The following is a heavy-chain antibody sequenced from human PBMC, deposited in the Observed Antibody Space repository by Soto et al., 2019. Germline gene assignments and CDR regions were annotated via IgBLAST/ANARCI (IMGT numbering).Heavy chain of an antibody. CDR2: LSAYNGDT. D-gene: IGHD6-19*01. CDR1: GYTFTNHG. V-gene: IGHV1-18*04. CDR3: AKYPSNTSGNRIWFDP. J-gene: IGHJ5*02. Sequence: QVHLVQSGAEVKKPGASVKVSCKASGYTFTNHGINWVRQAPGQGLEWMGWLSAYNGDTKYAQKFQGRVTMTTDTATSTAYMDLRSLRSDDTAVYYCAKYPSNTSGNRIWFDPWSQGTLVTVSS.